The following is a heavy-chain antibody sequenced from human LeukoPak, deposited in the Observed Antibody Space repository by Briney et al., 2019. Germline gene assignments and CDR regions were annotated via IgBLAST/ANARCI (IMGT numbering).Heavy chain of an antibody. Sequence: GGSLRLSCAASGFTFSSYEMNWVRQAPGKELEWVSSISGTDFTIYYADSVKGRFTISRDNAKNSLYLQMNSLRAEDTAVYYCASGLRFFDWLLPNFDFWGQGTLVTVSS. CDR1: GFTFSSYE. CDR2: ISGTDFTI. CDR3: ASGLRFFDWLLPNFDF. V-gene: IGHV3-48*03. J-gene: IGHJ4*02. D-gene: IGHD3-9*01.